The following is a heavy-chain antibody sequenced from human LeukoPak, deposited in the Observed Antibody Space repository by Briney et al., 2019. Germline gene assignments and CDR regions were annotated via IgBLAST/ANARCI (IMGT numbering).Heavy chain of an antibody. CDR2: ISGSGGST. CDR3: AKESLRYFDWLSF. V-gene: IGHV3-23*01. D-gene: IGHD3-9*01. Sequence: PGGSLRLSCAASGFTVSRNYMSWVRQAPGKGLEWVSAISGSGGSTYYADSVKGRFTISRDNSKNTLYLQMNSLRAEDTAVYYCAKESLRYFDWLSFWGQGTLVTVSS. J-gene: IGHJ4*02. CDR1: GFTVSRNY.